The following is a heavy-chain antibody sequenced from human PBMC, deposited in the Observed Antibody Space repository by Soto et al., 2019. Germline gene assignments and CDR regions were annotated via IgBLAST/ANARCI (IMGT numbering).Heavy chain of an antibody. D-gene: IGHD5-18*01. J-gene: IGHJ4*02. Sequence: QAHLVESGGGVVQPGRSLRLSCAASGFTFTSYGMHWVRRAPGTRLEWVAVISYDGGLQHYADSVKGRFTISRDNSKNMVLLHMNSLRAEDTAVYYCVSDRGYGHASVPYSWGQGTLVSVSS. V-gene: IGHV3-30*03. CDR3: VSDRGYGHASVPYS. CDR1: GFTFTSYG. CDR2: ISYDGGLQ.